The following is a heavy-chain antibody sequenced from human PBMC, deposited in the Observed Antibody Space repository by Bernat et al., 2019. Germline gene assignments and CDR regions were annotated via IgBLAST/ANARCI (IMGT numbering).Heavy chain of an antibody. V-gene: IGHV3-30*18. D-gene: IGHD6-19*01. Sequence: QVQLVESGGGVVQPGRSLRLSCAASGFTFSSYGMHWVRQAPGKGLEWVAVISYDGSNKYYADSVKGRFTISRDNSKNTLYLQMNSLRAEDTAVYYCAKDRQWLVRGADYWGQGTLVTVSS. CDR3: AKDRQWLVRGADY. CDR2: ISYDGSNK. J-gene: IGHJ4*02. CDR1: GFTFSSYG.